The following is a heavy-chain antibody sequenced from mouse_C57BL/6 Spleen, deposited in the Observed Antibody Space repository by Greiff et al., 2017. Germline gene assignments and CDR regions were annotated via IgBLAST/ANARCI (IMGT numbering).Heavy chain of an antibody. Sequence: EVQLQQSGAELVRPGASVKLSCTASGYNIKDDYMHWVKQRPEQGLEWIGMIDPESGDTEYASKFKGKATITADTSSNTAYLQLSSLTSEDTAVYYGTAGLYYDYGGGFAYWGQGTLVTVSA. CDR2: IDPESGDT. CDR1: GYNIKDDY. CDR3: TAGLYYDYGGGFAY. D-gene: IGHD2-4*01. V-gene: IGHV14-4*01. J-gene: IGHJ3*01.